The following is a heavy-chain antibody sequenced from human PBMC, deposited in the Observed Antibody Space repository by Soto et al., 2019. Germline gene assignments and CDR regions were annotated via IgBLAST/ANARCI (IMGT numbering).Heavy chain of an antibody. CDR2: ISAYNGNT. CDR1: GYTFTSYG. D-gene: IGHD6-19*01. Sequence: ASVKVSCKASGYTFTSYGISWVRQAPGQGLEWMGWISAYNGNTNYAQKLQGRVTMTTDTSTRTAYLELRSLGSDDTAVYYCAGDHSQGAVAGIYYWGQGTLVTVSS. J-gene: IGHJ4*02. CDR3: AGDHSQGAVAGIYY. V-gene: IGHV1-18*01.